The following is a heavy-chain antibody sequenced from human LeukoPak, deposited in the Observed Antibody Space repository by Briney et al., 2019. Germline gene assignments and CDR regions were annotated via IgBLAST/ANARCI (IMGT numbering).Heavy chain of an antibody. J-gene: IGHJ6*03. CDR1: GGSISSGSYY. Sequence: TSETLSLTCTVSGGSISSGSYYWSWIRQPAGKGLEWIGRIYTSGSTNYNPSLKSRVTISVDTSRNQFSLKLSSVTAADTAVYFCARDRREHYYYYYVDVWGKGTTVTVSS. CDR3: ARDRREHYYYYYVDV. D-gene: IGHD5-24*01. CDR2: IYTSGST. V-gene: IGHV4-61*02.